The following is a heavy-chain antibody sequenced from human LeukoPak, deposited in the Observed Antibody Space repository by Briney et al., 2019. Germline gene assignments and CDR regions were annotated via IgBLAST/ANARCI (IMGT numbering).Heavy chain of an antibody. D-gene: IGHD6-19*01. CDR3: ARGLHGIAVAGT. Sequence: SVKVSCKASGGTFSSYAISWVRQAPGQGLEWMGGIIPIFGTANYAQKFQGRVTISADESTSTAYMELSSLRSEDTAVYYCARGLHGIAVAGTWGQGTLVTVSS. V-gene: IGHV1-69*13. CDR1: GGTFSSYA. J-gene: IGHJ5*02. CDR2: IIPIFGTA.